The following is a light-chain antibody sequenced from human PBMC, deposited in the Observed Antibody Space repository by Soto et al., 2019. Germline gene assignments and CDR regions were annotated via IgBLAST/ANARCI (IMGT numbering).Light chain of an antibody. CDR1: QSVSTN. V-gene: IGKV3-15*01. J-gene: IGKJ2*01. CDR2: RAS. Sequence: ETVMTQSPVTLTMSPGERATLSCRASQSVSTNLAWYHQKPGQAPRLLIYRASTRAAGVPARFSGSGSGTEFTLTISSLQPEDFAIYYCQQYDAWPYTFGQGTKLEI. CDR3: QQYDAWPYT.